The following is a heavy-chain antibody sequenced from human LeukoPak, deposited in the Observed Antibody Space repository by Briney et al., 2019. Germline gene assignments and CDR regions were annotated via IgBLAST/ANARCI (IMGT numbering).Heavy chain of an antibody. CDR3: AKDYSKTSYYGSGSYYRPNWFDP. CDR2: IRNDGSNK. Sequence: SGGSLRLSCAASGFTFSSYGMHWVRQAPGKGLEWVAFIRNDGSNKYYADSVKGRFTISRDNSKNTLYLQMNSLRAEDTAVYYCAKDYSKTSYYGSGSYYRPNWFDPWGQGTLVTVSS. D-gene: IGHD3-10*01. V-gene: IGHV3-30*02. J-gene: IGHJ5*02. CDR1: GFTFSSYG.